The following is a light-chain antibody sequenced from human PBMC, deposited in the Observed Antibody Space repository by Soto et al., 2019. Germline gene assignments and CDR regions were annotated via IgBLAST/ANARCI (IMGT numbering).Light chain of an antibody. CDR1: QSVSNS. CDR3: QQRSNWPRT. Sequence: EIVLTQSPATLSLSPGERATLSCRASQSVSNSLAWYQQKPGQAPRLLIYDASNRATGIPARFSGSGSGPDFTLTISSLEPEDFAVYYCQQRSNWPRTFGQGTKVEIK. J-gene: IGKJ1*01. CDR2: DAS. V-gene: IGKV3-11*01.